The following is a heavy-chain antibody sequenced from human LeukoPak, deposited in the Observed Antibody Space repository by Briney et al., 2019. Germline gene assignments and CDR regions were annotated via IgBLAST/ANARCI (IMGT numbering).Heavy chain of an antibody. V-gene: IGHV3-21*01. CDR3: AKAYYDSSGYSYYFDY. J-gene: IGHJ4*02. Sequence: GGSLRLSCAASRFPFSAYSMNWVRQAPGEGLEWVSSISGSSSYMFYADSVKGRFTISRDNAKNSLYLQMNSLRAEDTAVYYCAKAYYDSSGYSYYFDYWGQGTLVTVSS. D-gene: IGHD3-22*01. CDR2: ISGSSSYM. CDR1: RFPFSAYS.